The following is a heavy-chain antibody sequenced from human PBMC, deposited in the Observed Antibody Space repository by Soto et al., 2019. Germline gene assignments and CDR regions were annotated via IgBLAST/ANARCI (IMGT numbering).Heavy chain of an antibody. V-gene: IGHV6-1*01. Sequence: PSQTLSLTCAISGDSVSSNSAAWNWIRQSPSRGLEWLGRTYYRSKWYNDYAVSVKSRITINPDTSKNQFSLQLNSVTPEDTAVYYCARDLRRAPTTGTTTTPVAYYYYYYGMDVWGQGTTVTVSS. CDR3: ARDLRRAPTTGTTTTPVAYYYYYYGMDV. CDR2: TYYRSKWYN. D-gene: IGHD1-1*01. J-gene: IGHJ6*02. CDR1: GDSVSSNSAA.